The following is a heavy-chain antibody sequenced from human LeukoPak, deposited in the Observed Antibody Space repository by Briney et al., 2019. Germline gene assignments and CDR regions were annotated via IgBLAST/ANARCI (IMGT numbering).Heavy chain of an antibody. V-gene: IGHV3-30-3*01. CDR2: ISYDGSNK. D-gene: IGHD5-24*01. CDR3: ARDADGYPTWIRFDY. J-gene: IGHJ4*02. Sequence: PGRSLRLSCAASGFTFSSYAMHWVRQAPGKGLEWVAVISYDGSNKYYADSGKGRFTISRDNSKNTLYLQMNSLRAEDTAVYYCARDADGYPTWIRFDYWGQGTLVTVSS. CDR1: GFTFSSYA.